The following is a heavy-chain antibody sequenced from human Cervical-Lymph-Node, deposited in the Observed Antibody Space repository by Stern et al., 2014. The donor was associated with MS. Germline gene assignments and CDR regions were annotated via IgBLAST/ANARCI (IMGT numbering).Heavy chain of an antibody. CDR2: IFYCGPT. J-gene: IGHJ5*02. V-gene: IGHV4-4*02. CDR1: GGSFTSSDW. CDR3: ARLVTSTGNHNWFDT. Sequence: QLQLQESGPGLVKPSGTLSLMCAVSGGSFTSSDWWSWVRQSPGKGLEWIGDIFYCGPTKYTPSLRIGVSISVDKSNTQFPLNLPSVTAADTAVYYCARLVTSTGNHNWFDTWGQGTLVTVSS. D-gene: IGHD1-1*01.